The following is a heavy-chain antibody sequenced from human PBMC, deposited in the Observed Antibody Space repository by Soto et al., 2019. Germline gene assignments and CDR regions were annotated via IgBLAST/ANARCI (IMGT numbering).Heavy chain of an antibody. Sequence: QVQLVQSGAEVKKPGASVKVSCKASGYTFTSYAMHWVRQAPGQRLEWMGWINAGNGNTKYSQKFQGRVTITRDTSASTAYMELSRLRSEDTAVYYCARSIAVVTALDYWGQGSLGTVS. CDR1: GYTFTSYA. V-gene: IGHV1-3*01. J-gene: IGHJ4*02. CDR3: ARSIAVVTALDY. D-gene: IGHD2-21*02. CDR2: INAGNGNT.